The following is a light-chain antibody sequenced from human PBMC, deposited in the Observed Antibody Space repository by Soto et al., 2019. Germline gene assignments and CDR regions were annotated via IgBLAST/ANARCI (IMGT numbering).Light chain of an antibody. CDR1: QGVGSW. Sequence: DIQMTQSPASVSASVGDRVTITCRASQGVGSWLAWYQQKPGKVPKLLIYTASTLQSGVPSRFSGSGSGTEFTLTISSLQPEDFATYYCQQLNSYPRAFGGGTKVDIK. CDR3: QQLNSYPRA. V-gene: IGKV1D-12*01. CDR2: TAS. J-gene: IGKJ4*01.